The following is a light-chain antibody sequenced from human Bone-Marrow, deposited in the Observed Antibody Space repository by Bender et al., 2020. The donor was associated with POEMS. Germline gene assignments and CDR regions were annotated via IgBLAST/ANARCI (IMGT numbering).Light chain of an antibody. Sequence: QSGLTQPASVSGSPGQSITISCTGTSSDVGGYNYVSWYHQPPEKVPKLIIYDVTNRPPGVSNRFSGSKFANTASLTISGLQAEDEADYYCCSYAGSGTWVFGGGTKLTVL. J-gene: IGLJ3*02. CDR3: CSYAGSGTWV. CDR2: DVT. V-gene: IGLV2-14*03. CDR1: SSDVGGYNY.